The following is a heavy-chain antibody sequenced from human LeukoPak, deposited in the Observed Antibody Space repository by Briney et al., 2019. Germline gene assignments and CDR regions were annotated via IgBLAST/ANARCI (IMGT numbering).Heavy chain of an antibody. J-gene: IGHJ4*02. V-gene: IGHV1-69*02. CDR1: GGTFSSYT. CDR2: IIPIRGIA. Sequence: GASVKVSCKASGGTFSSYTISWVRQAPGQGLEWMGRIIPIRGIANYAQKFQGRVTITADKSKSTAYMELSSLRSEDTAVYYCASGGYGDSDYWGQGTLVTVSS. CDR3: ASGGYGDSDY. D-gene: IGHD4-17*01.